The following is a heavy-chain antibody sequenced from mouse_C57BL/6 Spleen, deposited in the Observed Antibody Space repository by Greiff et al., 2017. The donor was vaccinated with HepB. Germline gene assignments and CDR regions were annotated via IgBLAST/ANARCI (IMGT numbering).Heavy chain of an antibody. V-gene: IGHV5-4*01. CDR1: GFTFSSYA. J-gene: IGHJ2*01. CDR2: ISDGGSYT. D-gene: IGHD1-1*01. CDR3: AREGLTTVAFDY. Sequence: DVKLVESGGGLVKPGGSLKLSCAASGFTFSSYAMSWVRQTPEKRLEWVATISDGGSYTYYPDNVKGRFTISRDNAKNNLYLQMSHLKSEDTAMYYCAREGLTTVAFDYWGQGTTLTVSS.